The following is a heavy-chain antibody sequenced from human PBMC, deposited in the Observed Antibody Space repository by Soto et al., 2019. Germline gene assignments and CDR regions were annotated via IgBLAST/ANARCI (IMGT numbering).Heavy chain of an antibody. CDR3: ARDHLRSGRMDV. J-gene: IGHJ6*02. V-gene: IGHV4-31*03. CDR2: IYYSGST. Sequence: PSETLSLTCTVSDGSISSGGYYWSWIRQHPGKGLEWIGYIYYSGSTYYNPSLKSRVTISVDTSKNQFSLKLSSVTAADTAVYYCARDHLRSGRMDVWGQGTTVTVSS. D-gene: IGHD1-26*01. CDR1: DGSISSGGYY.